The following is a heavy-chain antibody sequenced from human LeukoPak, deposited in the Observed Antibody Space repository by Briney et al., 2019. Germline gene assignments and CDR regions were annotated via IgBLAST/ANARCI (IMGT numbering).Heavy chain of an antibody. V-gene: IGHV4-59*01. CDR1: GGAISPYY. J-gene: IGHJ3*02. CDR2: ISYSGST. D-gene: IGHD3-10*01. CDR3: AREASGSFPDAFEI. Sequence: SETLSLTCTVSGGAISPYYWSWIRQPPGKGLEWIGYISYSGSTKSNPSLKSRVTISVDASKGQFSVKLTSVTAADTAVYYCAREASGSFPDAFEIWGQGTMVTVSS.